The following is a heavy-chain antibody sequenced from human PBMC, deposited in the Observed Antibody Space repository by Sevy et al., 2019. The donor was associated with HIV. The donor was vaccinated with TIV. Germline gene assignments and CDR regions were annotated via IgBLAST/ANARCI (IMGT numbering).Heavy chain of an antibody. CDR3: AKTLQKLPFHPHYFDY. J-gene: IGHJ4*02. Sequence: GGSLRLSCAASGFTLGSYTMNWVRQAPGEGLEWVESISATGGSTYYSDPVKGRFTISRDVSKGLLYLQMNSLTAEDTAIFYCAKTLQKLPFHPHYFDYWGQGTLVTVSS. CDR2: ISATGGST. V-gene: IGHV3-23*01. D-gene: IGHD2-21*02. CDR1: GFTLGSYT.